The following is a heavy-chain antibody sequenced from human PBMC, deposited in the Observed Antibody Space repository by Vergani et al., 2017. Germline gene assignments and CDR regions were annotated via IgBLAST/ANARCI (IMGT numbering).Heavy chain of an antibody. V-gene: IGHV1-2*02. CDR3: ASIRHGYYYDSSGSAFDY. CDR2: INPNSGGT. J-gene: IGHJ4*02. D-gene: IGHD3-22*01. CDR1: GYTFTGYY. Sequence: QVQLVQSGAEVKKPGASVKVSCKASGYTFTGYYMHWVRQAPGQGLEWMGWINPNSGGTNYAQKFQGRVTMTRETYISTAYMELSRLRSDDTAVYYCASIRHGYYYDSSGSAFDYGGQGTLVTVSS.